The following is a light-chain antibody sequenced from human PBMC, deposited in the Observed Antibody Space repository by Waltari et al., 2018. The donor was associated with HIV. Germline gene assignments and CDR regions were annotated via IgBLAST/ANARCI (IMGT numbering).Light chain of an antibody. Sequence: ELVMTQSPATLSVSPGERATLSCRASQSVSSNLAWYQQKPGQAPRLLIYGASTRATGIPARFSGSGSGTEFTLTISSLQSEDFAVYYCQHQVTFGQGTKVEIK. V-gene: IGKV3-15*01. CDR3: QHQVT. J-gene: IGKJ1*01. CDR1: QSVSSN. CDR2: GAS.